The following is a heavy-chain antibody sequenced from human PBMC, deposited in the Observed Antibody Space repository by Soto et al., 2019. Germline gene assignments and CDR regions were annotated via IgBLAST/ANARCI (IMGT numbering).Heavy chain of an antibody. D-gene: IGHD3-22*01. CDR2: IYPGDSDT. Sequence: PGESLKISCKGSGYSFTSYWIGWVRQMPGKGLEWMGIIYPGDSDTRYSPSFQGQVTISADKSISTAYLQWSSLKASDTAMYYCARRGSLNYYDSRGYDAFDIWGQGTMVTVSS. CDR1: GYSFTSYW. J-gene: IGHJ3*02. CDR3: ARRGSLNYYDSRGYDAFDI. V-gene: IGHV5-51*01.